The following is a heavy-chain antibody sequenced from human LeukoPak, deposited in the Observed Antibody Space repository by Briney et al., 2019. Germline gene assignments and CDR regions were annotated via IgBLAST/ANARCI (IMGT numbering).Heavy chain of an antibody. D-gene: IGHD6-6*01. CDR2: INIDGSST. J-gene: IGHJ4*02. CDR3: ARVGRDYSSSSPPDY. Sequence: GGSLRLSCAASGFTFSTYWMHWVRQAPGKGLVWFSRINIDGSSTLYADSVRGRFTISRDNAKNTLYLQMNSLRAEDTAMYYCARVGRDYSSSSPPDYWGQGTLVTVSS. CDR1: GFTFSTYW. V-gene: IGHV3-74*01.